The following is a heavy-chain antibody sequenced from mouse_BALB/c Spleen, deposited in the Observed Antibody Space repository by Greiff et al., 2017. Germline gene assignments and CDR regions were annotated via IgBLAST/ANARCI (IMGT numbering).Heavy chain of an antibody. CDR1: GYTFTSYV. Sequence: EVQLHQSGPELVKPGASVKMSCKASGYTFTSYVMHWVKQKPGQGLEWIGYINPYNDGTNYNEKFKGKATLTSDKSSSTAYMELSSLTSEDSAVYYCARLASYYAMDYWGQGTSVTGSA. D-gene: IGHD6-1*01. CDR3: ARLASYYAMDY. CDR2: INPYNDGT. V-gene: IGHV1-14*01. J-gene: IGHJ4*01.